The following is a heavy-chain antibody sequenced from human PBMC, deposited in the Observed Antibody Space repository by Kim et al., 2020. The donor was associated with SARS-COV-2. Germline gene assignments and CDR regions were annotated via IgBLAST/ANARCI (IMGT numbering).Heavy chain of an antibody. CDR3: TMIAAAAGTGDY. V-gene: IGHV3-43D*03. D-gene: IGHD6-13*01. J-gene: IGHJ4*02. Sequence: YYADAVKGRFTLSRNNSKNSLYLQMNSLRAEDTALYYCTMIAAAAGTGDYWGQRTLVTVSS.